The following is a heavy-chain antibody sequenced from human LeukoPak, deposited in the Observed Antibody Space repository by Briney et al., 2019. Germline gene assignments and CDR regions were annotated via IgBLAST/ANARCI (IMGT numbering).Heavy chain of an antibody. CDR1: GFTFSSYA. V-gene: IGHV4-34*01. J-gene: IGHJ4*02. D-gene: IGHD6-13*01. CDR2: INHSGST. Sequence: GSLRLSCAASGFTFSSYAMHWIRQAPGKGLEWIGEINHSGSTNYNPSLKSRVTISVDTSKNQFSLKLSSVTAADTAVYYCARVVGAAGRRPVDYWGQGTLVTVSS. CDR3: ARVVGAAGRRPVDY.